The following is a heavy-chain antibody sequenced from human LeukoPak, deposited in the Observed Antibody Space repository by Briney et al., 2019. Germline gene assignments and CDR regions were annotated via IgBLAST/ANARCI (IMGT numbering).Heavy chain of an antibody. CDR1: GYSFTSYW. J-gene: IGHJ3*02. Sequence: GESLKISCKGSGYSFTSYWIGWVRQMPGKGLEWMGIIYPGDSDTRYSPSFQGQVTISADKSISTAYLRWSSLKASDTAMYYCASSDSVGATKGAFDIWGQGTMVTVSS. CDR3: ASSDSVGATKGAFDI. CDR2: IYPGDSDT. V-gene: IGHV5-51*01. D-gene: IGHD1-26*01.